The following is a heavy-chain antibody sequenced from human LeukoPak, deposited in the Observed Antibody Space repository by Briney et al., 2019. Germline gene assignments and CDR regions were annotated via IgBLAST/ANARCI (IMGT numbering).Heavy chain of an antibody. J-gene: IGHJ5*02. V-gene: IGHV1-69*02. Sequence: SVKVSRKASGGTFSSYTISWVRQAPGQGLEWMGRIIPILGIANYAQKFQGRVTITADKSTSTAYMELSSLRSEDTAVYYCARSTSHYRPNWFDPWGQGTLVTVSS. CDR3: ARSTSHYRPNWFDP. CDR2: IIPILGIA. CDR1: GGTFSSYT. D-gene: IGHD2-2*01.